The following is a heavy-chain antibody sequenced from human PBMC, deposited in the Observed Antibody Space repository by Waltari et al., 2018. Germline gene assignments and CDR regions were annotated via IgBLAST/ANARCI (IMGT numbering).Heavy chain of an antibody. V-gene: IGHV1-2*02. CDR3: ARARTDEPEKGPYNWFDP. CDR2: INPNSGGT. J-gene: IGHJ5*02. Sequence: QVQLVQSGAEVKKPGASVKVSCKASGYTFTGYYMHWVRQAPGQGLEWMGWINPNSGGTNYAQKFQGRVTMTRDTSISTAYMELSRLRSDDTAVYYCARARTDEPEKGPYNWFDPWGQGTLVTVSS. D-gene: IGHD1-1*01. CDR1: GYTFTGYY.